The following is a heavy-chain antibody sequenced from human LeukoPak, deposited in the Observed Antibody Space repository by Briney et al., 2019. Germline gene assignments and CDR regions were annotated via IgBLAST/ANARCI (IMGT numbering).Heavy chain of an antibody. J-gene: IGHJ4*02. Sequence: GGSLRLSCAASGFTFSSYAMHWVRQAPGKGLEWVAVISYDGSNKYYADSVKGRFTISRDNSKNTLYLQMNSLRAEDTAVYYCARWVTTTAGFDYWGQGTLVTVSS. D-gene: IGHD4-17*01. CDR1: GFTFSSYA. CDR3: ARWVTTTAGFDY. CDR2: ISYDGSNK. V-gene: IGHV3-30-3*01.